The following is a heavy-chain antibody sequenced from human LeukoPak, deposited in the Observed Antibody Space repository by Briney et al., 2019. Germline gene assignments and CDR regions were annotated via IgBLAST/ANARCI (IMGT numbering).Heavy chain of an antibody. J-gene: IGHJ4*02. V-gene: IGHV3-48*03. CDR2: ISSSGSTI. CDR1: GFTFSSYE. Sequence: GGSLRLSCAASGFTFSSYEMNWVRQAPGKGLEWVSYISSSGSTIYYADSVKGRFTISRDNAKNSLYLQMNSLRAEDTAVYYCARELYDSSGYNYWGQGTLVTVSS. D-gene: IGHD3-22*01. CDR3: ARELYDSSGYNY.